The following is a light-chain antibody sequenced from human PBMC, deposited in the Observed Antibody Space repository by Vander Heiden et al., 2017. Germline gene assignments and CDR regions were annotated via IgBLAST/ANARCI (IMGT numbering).Light chain of an antibody. CDR1: SSDVGGDNY. J-gene: IGLJ2*01. CDR2: EGS. V-gene: IGLV2-14*01. Sequence: QSALTQPASVSGSPGQSITISCTGTSSDVGGDNYVSWYQQHPGKAPIRMIYEGSRRPAGVANRFSGSKAGNTASLTISGREAEDEADYYGSPDTSSNTVGCGGGTKLTGL. CDR3: SPDTSSNTVG.